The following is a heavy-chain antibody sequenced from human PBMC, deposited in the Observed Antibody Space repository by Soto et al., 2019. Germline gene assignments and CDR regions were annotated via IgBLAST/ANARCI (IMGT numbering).Heavy chain of an antibody. CDR3: ARHGTGTTLFDY. J-gene: IGHJ4*02. CDR2: IYYSGST. CDR1: CGSISSYY. D-gene: IGHD1-7*01. V-gene: IGHV4-59*08. Sequence: SETLSLTCTVSCGSISSYYWSWIRQPPGKGLEWIGYIYYSGSTNYNPSLKSRVTISVDTSKNQFSLKLSSVTAADTAVYYCARHGTGTTLFDYWGQGTLVTVSS.